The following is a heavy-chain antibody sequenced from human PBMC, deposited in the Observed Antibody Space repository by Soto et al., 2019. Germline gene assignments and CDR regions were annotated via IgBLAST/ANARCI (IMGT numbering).Heavy chain of an antibody. CDR3: ARGDYYDSSGYYYDGNWFDP. Sequence: ASVKVSCKASGYTFTSYGISWVRQAPGQGLEWMGWISAYNGNTNYAQKLQGRVTMTTDTSTSTAYMELRSLRSDDTAVYYCARGDYYDSSGYYYDGNWFDPWGQGTLVTVSS. CDR2: ISAYNGNT. D-gene: IGHD3-22*01. V-gene: IGHV1-18*01. J-gene: IGHJ5*02. CDR1: GYTFTSYG.